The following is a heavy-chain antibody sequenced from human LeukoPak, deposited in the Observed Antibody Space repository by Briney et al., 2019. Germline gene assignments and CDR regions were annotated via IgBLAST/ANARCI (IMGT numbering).Heavy chain of an antibody. CDR1: GFTFSSYS. Sequence: GGSLRLSCAASGFTFSSYSMNWVRQAPGKGLEWVSSISSTSIYKYYADSVKGRFTISRDNAKDSLYLQMNSLRAEDTAVYYCATIAVAGGHFDYWGQGTLVTVSS. J-gene: IGHJ4*02. V-gene: IGHV3-21*04. CDR2: ISSTSIYK. D-gene: IGHD6-19*01. CDR3: ATIAVAGGHFDY.